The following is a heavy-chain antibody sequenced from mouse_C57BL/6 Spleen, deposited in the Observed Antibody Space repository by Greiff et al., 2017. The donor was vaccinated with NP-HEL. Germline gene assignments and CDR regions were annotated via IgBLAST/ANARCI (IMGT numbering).Heavy chain of an antibody. CDR3: AREDYYGSSHYFDY. CDR1: GFTFSDYY. V-gene: IGHV5-16*01. CDR2: INYDGSST. J-gene: IGHJ2*01. D-gene: IGHD1-1*01. Sequence: EVMLVESEGGLVQPGSSMKLSCTASGFTFSDYYMAWVRQVPEKGLEWVANINYDGSSTYYLDSLKSRFIISRDNAKNILYLQMSSLKSEDTATYYGAREDYYGSSHYFDYWGQGTTLTVSS.